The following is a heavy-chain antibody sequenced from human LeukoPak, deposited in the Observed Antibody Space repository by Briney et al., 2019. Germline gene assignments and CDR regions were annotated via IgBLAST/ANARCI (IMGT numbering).Heavy chain of an antibody. Sequence: ASVKVSCKASGYTFTSYDINWVRQATGQGLEWMGWMNPNSGNTGYAQKFQGRATMTRNTSISTAYMELSSLRSEDTAVYYCARTISERTVLRYFDWLVGHHDAFDIWGQGQWSPSLQ. CDR2: MNPNSGNT. D-gene: IGHD3-9*01. CDR1: GYTFTSYD. J-gene: IGHJ3*02. V-gene: IGHV1-8*01. CDR3: ARTISERTVLRYFDWLVGHHDAFDI.